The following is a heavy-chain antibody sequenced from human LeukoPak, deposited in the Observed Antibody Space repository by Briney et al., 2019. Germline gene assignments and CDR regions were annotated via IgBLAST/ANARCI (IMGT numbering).Heavy chain of an antibody. CDR3: ARRQLSGYNPDY. V-gene: IGHV5-51*01. J-gene: IGHJ4*02. Sequence: ASVKVSCKASGYSFTIYWIGWVRQMPGKGLEWMGIVYPADSATRYGPSFQGQVTMSADKSMTTAYLQWSSLKASDTATYYCARRQLSGYNPDYWGQGTLVTVS. CDR1: GYSFTIYW. CDR2: VYPADSAT. D-gene: IGHD5-18*01.